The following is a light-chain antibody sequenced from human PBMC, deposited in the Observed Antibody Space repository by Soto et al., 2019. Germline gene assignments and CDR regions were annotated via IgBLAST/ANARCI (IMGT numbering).Light chain of an antibody. CDR1: ENVNTY. Sequence: ETVLTQSPATLSLSPGERATLSCRASENVNTYLAWFQQKPGQAPRLLIYDSSRRATGTPDRFSGSGSGTDFTLTISRVEPEDFAIYYCQQRVDWPLTFGGGTKVQI. J-gene: IGKJ4*01. CDR2: DSS. V-gene: IGKV3-11*01. CDR3: QQRVDWPLT.